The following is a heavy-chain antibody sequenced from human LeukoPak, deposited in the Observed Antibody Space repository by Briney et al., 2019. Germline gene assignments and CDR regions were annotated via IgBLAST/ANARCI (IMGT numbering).Heavy chain of an antibody. CDR3: ARAGDFWSGWDYYYYMDV. D-gene: IGHD3-3*01. Sequence: PGGSLRLSCAASGFTFSGYSMNWVRQAPGKGLEWVSYISSSSSTIYYADSVKGRFTISRDNAKNSLYLQMNSLRAEDTAVYYCARAGDFWSGWDYYYYMDVWGKGTTVTVSS. J-gene: IGHJ6*03. CDR1: GFTFSGYS. CDR2: ISSSSSTI. V-gene: IGHV3-48*01.